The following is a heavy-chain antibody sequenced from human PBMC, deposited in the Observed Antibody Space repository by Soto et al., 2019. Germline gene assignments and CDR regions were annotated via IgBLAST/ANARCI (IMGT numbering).Heavy chain of an antibody. V-gene: IGHV1-18*01. Sequence: ASVEVSCEDSGFTFTRYGISWVRQGPGQGREWMGWISADNSNTNYAQKLRGRVTMTTDTSTSTAYMELRRLRADDAAVYYCASGIAVRVGAFDIWGQGTMVTVSS. J-gene: IGHJ3*02. CDR3: ASGIAVRVGAFDI. CDR1: GFTFTRYG. CDR2: ISADNSNT. D-gene: IGHD6-19*01.